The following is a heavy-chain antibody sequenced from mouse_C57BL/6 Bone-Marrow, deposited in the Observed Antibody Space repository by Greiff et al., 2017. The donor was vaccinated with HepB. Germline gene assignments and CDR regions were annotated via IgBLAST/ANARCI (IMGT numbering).Heavy chain of an antibody. V-gene: IGHV1-81*01. CDR3: TTSDGYYGGFAY. CDR1: GYTFTSYG. CDR2: IYPRSGNT. D-gene: IGHD2-3*01. J-gene: IGHJ3*01. Sequence: VQRVESGAELARPGASVKLSCKASGYTFTSYGISWVKQRTGQGLEWIGEIYPRSGNTYYNEKFKGKATLTADKSSSTAYMELRSLTSEDTAVYYCTTSDGYYGGFAYWGQGTLVTVSA.